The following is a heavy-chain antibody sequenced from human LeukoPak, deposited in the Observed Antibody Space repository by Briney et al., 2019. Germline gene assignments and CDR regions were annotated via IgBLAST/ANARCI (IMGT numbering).Heavy chain of an antibody. CDR1: GGSISSGGYY. CDR3: ARDTQISGGFDL. V-gene: IGHV4-31*03. Sequence: SETLSLTCTVFGGSISSGGYYWSWIRQHPGKGLEWIGYIYYSGSTYYNPSLKSRVTISVDTSKNQFSLKLSSVTAADTAVYYCARDTQISGGFDLWGRGTLVTVSS. D-gene: IGHD1-26*01. CDR2: IYYSGST. J-gene: IGHJ2*01.